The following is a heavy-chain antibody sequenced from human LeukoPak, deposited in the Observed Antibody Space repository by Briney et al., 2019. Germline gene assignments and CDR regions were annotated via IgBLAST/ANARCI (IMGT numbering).Heavy chain of an antibody. D-gene: IGHD3-22*01. CDR3: ARRPGGYYDTSGILEYFDY. J-gene: IGHJ4*02. V-gene: IGHV1-46*01. Sequence: GASVKVSCKASGYTFTSYYMHWVRQAPGQGLEWMGLINPTGGSTGYAQKFQGRVTMTRDMSTSTDYMELSSLRSEDTAIYYCARRPGGYYDTSGILEYFDYWGQGTLVTVSS. CDR2: INPTGGST. CDR1: GYTFTSYY.